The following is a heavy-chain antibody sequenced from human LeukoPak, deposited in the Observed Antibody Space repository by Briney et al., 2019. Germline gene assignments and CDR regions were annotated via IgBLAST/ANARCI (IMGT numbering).Heavy chain of an antibody. D-gene: IGHD3-10*01. CDR1: AESFTGYY. V-gene: IGHV4-34*01. CDR2: INHSGNT. CDR3: ARRSLLWFGELGSGERVISD. Sequence: PSETLSLTCAVYAESFTGYYWTWIRQPPGQGLEWIGEINHSGNTNYNPSLKSRVTISVDTSKNQFSLKLTSVTAADTAVYYCARRSLLWFGELGSGERVISDWGQGTLVTVSS. J-gene: IGHJ4*02.